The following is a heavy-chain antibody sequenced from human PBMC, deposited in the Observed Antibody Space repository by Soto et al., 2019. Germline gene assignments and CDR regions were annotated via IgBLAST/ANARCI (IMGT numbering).Heavy chain of an antibody. CDR2: ITNDGNNE. D-gene: IGHD4-17*01. V-gene: IGHV3-30*02. Sequence: GGSLRLSCAASGFVFSDYGMHWVRQAPGKGLEWVALITNDGNNEYYRESVKGRFSISRGRSTNTVDLLMNSLRPEDTGVYYCAHPRGYGVFDAYDIWGQGAMVTVSS. CDR3: AHPRGYGVFDAYDI. J-gene: IGHJ3*02. CDR1: GFVFSDYG.